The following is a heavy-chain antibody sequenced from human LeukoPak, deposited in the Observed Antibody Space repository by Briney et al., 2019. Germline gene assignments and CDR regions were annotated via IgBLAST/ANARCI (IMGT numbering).Heavy chain of an antibody. CDR2: ISAYNGNT. CDR1: GYTFTSYG. J-gene: IGHJ4*02. Sequence: ASVKVSCKASGYTFTSYGISWVRQAPGQGLEWMGWISAYNGNTNYAQKLQGRVTMTTDTSTSTAYMELRSLRSDDTAVYYYARDMSASALSYYFDYWGQGTLVTVSS. V-gene: IGHV1-18*01. CDR3: ARDMSASALSYYFDY. D-gene: IGHD2-2*01.